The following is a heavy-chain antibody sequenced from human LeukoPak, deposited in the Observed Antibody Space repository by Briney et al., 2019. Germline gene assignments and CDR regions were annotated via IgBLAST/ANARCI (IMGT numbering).Heavy chain of an antibody. CDR1: GFTFSTCA. Sequence: GGSLRLSYAASGFTFSTCAMSWVRQAPGKGLEWVSTISGGGRSTDYADSVKGQFTISRDNSKNTLYLQMNSLRAEDTAVYYCARERYFDYWGQGTLVTVSS. CDR3: ARERYFDY. V-gene: IGHV3-23*01. J-gene: IGHJ4*02. CDR2: ISGGGRST.